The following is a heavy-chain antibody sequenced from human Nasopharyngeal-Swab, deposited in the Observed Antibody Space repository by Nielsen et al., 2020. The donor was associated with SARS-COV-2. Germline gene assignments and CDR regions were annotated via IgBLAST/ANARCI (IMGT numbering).Heavy chain of an antibody. CDR1: GGTFSSYA. Sequence: SVKVSCKASGGTFSSYAISWVRQAPGKGLEWVGGFDPEDGETIYAQKFQGRVTMTEDTSTSTAYMELRSLRSDDTAVYYCARTEDYYGSGSYLNYFDYWGQGTLVTVSS. V-gene: IGHV1-69*10. D-gene: IGHD3-10*01. CDR3: ARTEDYYGSGSYLNYFDY. J-gene: IGHJ4*02. CDR2: FDPEDGET.